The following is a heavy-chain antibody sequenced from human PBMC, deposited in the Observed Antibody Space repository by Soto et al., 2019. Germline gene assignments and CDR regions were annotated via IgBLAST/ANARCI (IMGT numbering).Heavy chain of an antibody. Sequence: PWGSLGLACAASGFSVCSYSINWARQAPGKGLEWVSYISSSSSTIYYADSVKGRFTISRDNAKNSLYLQMNSLRDEDTAVYYCARVIMDVWGQGTTVTVSS. V-gene: IGHV3-48*02. J-gene: IGHJ6*02. CDR1: GFSVCSYS. CDR3: ARVIMDV. CDR2: ISSSSSTI.